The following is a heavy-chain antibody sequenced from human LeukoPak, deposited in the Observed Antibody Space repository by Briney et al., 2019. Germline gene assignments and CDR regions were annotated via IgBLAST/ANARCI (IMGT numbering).Heavy chain of an antibody. CDR1: GFAFSSYA. Sequence: QPGGSLRLSCAASGFAFSSYAMSWVRQAPGKGLEWVSAISGSGGSTYYADSVKGRFTISRDNAENSLYLQMNSLKAEDTAVYYCATSRVFDYWGQGALVIVSS. CDR3: ATSRVFDY. V-gene: IGHV3-23*01. J-gene: IGHJ4*02. CDR2: ISGSGGST.